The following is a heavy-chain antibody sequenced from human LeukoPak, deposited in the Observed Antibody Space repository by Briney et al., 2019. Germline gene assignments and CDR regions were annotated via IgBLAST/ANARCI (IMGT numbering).Heavy chain of an antibody. D-gene: IGHD2-2*01. CDR2: VYYRGTT. CDR3: AREVWPTSGLDV. Sequence: SESLSLTCTVSGGSISSDGHYWSWIRHLPGEGLAWIGYVYYRGTTQYNPSLKSRVTISADTSNNQFSLSLRSVTAADSAVYHCAREVWPTSGLDVWGQGTTVTVSS. J-gene: IGHJ6*02. V-gene: IGHV4-31*03. CDR1: GGSISSDGHY.